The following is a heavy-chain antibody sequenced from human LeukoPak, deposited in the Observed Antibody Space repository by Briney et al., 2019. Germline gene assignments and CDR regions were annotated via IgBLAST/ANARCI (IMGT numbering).Heavy chain of an antibody. V-gene: IGHV3-53*01. CDR3: ARVPLSTAYLHYYSMDV. J-gene: IGHJ6*03. CDR2: IYSGGST. D-gene: IGHD2-21*02. Sequence: GGSLRLSCAASGFTVSSNYMSWVRQAPGKGLEWVSVIYSGGSTYYADSVKGRFTISRDNSKNTLYLQMNSLRAEDTALYYCARVPLSTAYLHYYSMDVWGKGTTVTVSS. CDR1: GFTVSSNY.